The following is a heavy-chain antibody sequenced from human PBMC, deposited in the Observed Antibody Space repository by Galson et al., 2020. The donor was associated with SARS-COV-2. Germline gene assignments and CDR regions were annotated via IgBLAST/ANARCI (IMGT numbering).Heavy chain of an antibody. J-gene: IGHJ6*02. CDR3: ANNAVQQYYDFWSGYSSLYYYYYYGMDV. CDR2: ISYDGSNK. D-gene: IGHD3-3*01. Sequence: GGSLRLSCAASGFTFSSYAMHWVRQAPGKGLEWVAVISYDGSNKYYADSVKGRFTISRDNSKNTLYLQMNSLRAEDTAVYYCANNAVQQYYDFWSGYSSLYYYYYYGMDVWGQGTTVTVSS. V-gene: IGHV3-30*04. CDR1: GFTFSSYA.